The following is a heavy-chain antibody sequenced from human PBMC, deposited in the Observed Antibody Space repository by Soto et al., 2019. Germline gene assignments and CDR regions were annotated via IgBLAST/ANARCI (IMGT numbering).Heavy chain of an antibody. J-gene: IGHJ5*02. Sequence: PSETLSLTCTVSGGSISSYYWSWIRQPPGKGLEWIGYIYYSGSTNYNPSLKSRVTISVDTSKNQFSLKLSSVTAADTAVYYCARVPRIAAAGKGWWFDPWGQGTLVTVPS. D-gene: IGHD6-13*01. V-gene: IGHV4-59*01. CDR3: ARVPRIAAAGKGWWFDP. CDR2: IYYSGST. CDR1: GGSISSYY.